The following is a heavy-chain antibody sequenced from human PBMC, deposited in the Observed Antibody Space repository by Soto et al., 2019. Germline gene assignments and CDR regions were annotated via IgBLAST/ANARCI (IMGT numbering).Heavy chain of an antibody. CDR2: ISASGSNT. CDR3: AKSPATGIPPRRFDH. CDR1: VFTFSTYV. D-gene: IGHD6-6*01. Sequence: PWGSLLLSCASSVFTFSTYVMTWVRQAPGKGLDWVSGISASGSNTYYADSVMGRFTISRDNSKNTLHLQMDSLGVDDTAVYYCAKSPATGIPPRRFDHWGPGTMVTVSS. J-gene: IGHJ4*02. V-gene: IGHV3-23*01.